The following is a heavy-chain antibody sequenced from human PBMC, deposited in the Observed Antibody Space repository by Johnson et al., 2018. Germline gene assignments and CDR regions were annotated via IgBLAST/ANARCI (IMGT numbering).Heavy chain of an antibody. J-gene: IGHJ6*03. CDR2: ISYDGSQK. V-gene: IGHV3-30*03. CDR1: GFTFSSYG. CDR3: ARDRATSYYYYMDV. Sequence: QVQLVESGGGVLQPGRSLRLSCAASGFTFSSYGMHWVRQAPGKGLEWVAVISYDGSQKYYADSVKGRITISRDNSKNTLFLKMNSLRAEDTAVYYCARDRATSYYYYMDVWGKGTTVTVSS.